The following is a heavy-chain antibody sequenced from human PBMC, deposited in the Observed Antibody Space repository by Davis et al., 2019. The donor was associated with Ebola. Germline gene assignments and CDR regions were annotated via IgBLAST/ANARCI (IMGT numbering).Heavy chain of an antibody. CDR3: ARGGLAAAGSVY. CDR2: MNPNSGNT. J-gene: IGHJ4*02. V-gene: IGHV1-8*01. CDR1: GYTFTSYD. D-gene: IGHD6-13*01. Sequence: AASVKVSCKASGYTFTSYDINWVRQATGQGLEWMGWMNPNSGNTGYAQKLQGRVTMTTDTSTSTAYMELRSLRSDDTAVYYCARGGLAAAGSVYWGQGTLVTVSS.